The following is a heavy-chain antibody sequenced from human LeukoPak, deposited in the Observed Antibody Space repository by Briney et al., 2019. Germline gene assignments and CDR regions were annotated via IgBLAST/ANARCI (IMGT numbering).Heavy chain of an antibody. Sequence: PGGSLRLSCAASGFTFPSYATSWVRQAPGRGLEWIAAISGGGSHSWHADSVKGRFTISSDNSRDTLYLQMNSLRVDDTAVYYCARGSAWACHGVRCYPLDNWGQGALVTVSS. CDR3: ARGSAWACHGVRCYPLDN. V-gene: IGHV3-23*01. D-gene: IGHD2-8*01. CDR1: GFTFPSYA. CDR2: ISGGGSHS. J-gene: IGHJ4*02.